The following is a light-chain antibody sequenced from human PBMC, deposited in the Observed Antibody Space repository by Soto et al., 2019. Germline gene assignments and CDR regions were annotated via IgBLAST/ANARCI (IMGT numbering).Light chain of an antibody. V-gene: IGKV3-20*01. CDR2: GAS. CDR3: QQYGSSPLT. Sequence: EIVLTQSPGTLSLSPGERATLACRASQSVSSSYLDWHQQKPGQPPRLLIYGASSRATGIPDRFSGSGSGTDFTLTISRLEPEDFAVYYCQQYGSSPLTFGGGTKVEIK. J-gene: IGKJ4*01. CDR1: QSVSSSY.